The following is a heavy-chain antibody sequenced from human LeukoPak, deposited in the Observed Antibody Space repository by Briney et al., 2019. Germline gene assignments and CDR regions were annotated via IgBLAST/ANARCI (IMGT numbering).Heavy chain of an antibody. V-gene: IGHV3-23*01. D-gene: IGHD3-10*01. CDR1: GFTFSSYA. CDR3: AKDGRNYYGSGSHKRSDY. J-gene: IGHJ4*02. CDR2: ISGSGGST. Sequence: GGCLRLSCAASGFTFSSYAMSWVRQAAGKGLEWVSAISGSGGSTYYADSVKARFTISRDNSKNTLYLQMNSLRAEGTVLYYCAKDGRNYYGSGSHKRSDYWGQGTLVTVSS.